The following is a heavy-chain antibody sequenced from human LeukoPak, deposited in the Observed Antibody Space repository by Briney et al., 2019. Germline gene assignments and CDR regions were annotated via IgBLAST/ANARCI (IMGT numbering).Heavy chain of an antibody. CDR3: AREGSSRGFFDY. V-gene: IGHV3-43*01. Sequence: GGSLRLSCAASEFTFDDYTFHWVRQAPGKGLEWVSLISWNGGSTFYGDSVRGRFTISRDNSKNSLYLQMNSMRTEDTALYFCAREGSSRGFFDYWGQGTLVTVSS. CDR1: EFTFDDYT. J-gene: IGHJ4*02. D-gene: IGHD6-19*01. CDR2: ISWNGGST.